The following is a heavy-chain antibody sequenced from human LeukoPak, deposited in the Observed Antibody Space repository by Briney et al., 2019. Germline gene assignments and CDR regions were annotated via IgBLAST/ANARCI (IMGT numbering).Heavy chain of an antibody. J-gene: IGHJ6*02. CDR1: GGSFSGYY. D-gene: IGHD6-13*01. CDR2: INHSGST. CDR3: ARVAPAGYYGMDV. Sequence: KASETLSLTCAVYGGSFSGYYWSWIRQPPGKGLEWIGEINHSGSTNYNPSLKSRVTISVDTSKNQFSLKLSSVTAADTAVYYCARVAPAGYYGMDVWGQGTTVTVSS. V-gene: IGHV4-34*01.